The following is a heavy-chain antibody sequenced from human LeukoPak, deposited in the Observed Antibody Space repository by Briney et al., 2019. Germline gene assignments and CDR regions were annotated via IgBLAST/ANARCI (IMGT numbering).Heavy chain of an antibody. J-gene: IGHJ4*02. CDR1: GGTFSSYA. CDR2: IIPIFGTA. Sequence: GASVKVSCKASGGTFSSYAISWVRQAPGQGLEWMGGIIPIFGTANYAQKFQGRVTITADESTSTAYMELSSLRSDDTAVYYCARAPLGIAVAGTGVIFDYWGQGTLVTVSS. V-gene: IGHV1-69*13. D-gene: IGHD6-19*01. CDR3: ARAPLGIAVAGTGVIFDY.